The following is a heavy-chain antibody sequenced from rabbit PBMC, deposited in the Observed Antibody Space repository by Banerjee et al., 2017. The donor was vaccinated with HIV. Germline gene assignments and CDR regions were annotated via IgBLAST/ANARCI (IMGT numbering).Heavy chain of an antibody. D-gene: IGHD1-1*01. CDR1: GIDFSSYYA. CDR2: IYSSSGGST. Sequence: QQQLEESGGGLVKPGGTLTLTCKASGIDFSSYYAMCWVRQAPGKGLELIACIYSSSGGSTWYASWVNGRFTISRSTSLNTVNLKMTSLTAAVTATYFCARAFASDFGYDTLFNLWGPGTLVTVS. CDR3: ARAFASDFGYDTLFNL. J-gene: IGHJ4*01. V-gene: IGHV1S43*01.